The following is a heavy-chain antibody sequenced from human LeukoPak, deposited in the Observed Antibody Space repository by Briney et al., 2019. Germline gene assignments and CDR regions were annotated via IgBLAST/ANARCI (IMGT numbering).Heavy chain of an antibody. V-gene: IGHV4-39*01. CDR1: GGSITGSTYY. D-gene: IGHD3-22*01. J-gene: IGHJ4*02. Sequence: SETLSLTCTVSGGSITGSTYYWGWIRQPPGRGLEWIVSVIHSGTTYYNPSLRSRVIVSMDTSKKQFSLRLSSVTAADTAVYYCARHDYDSSGHRRDYYFDYWSQGTLVTVSS. CDR3: ARHDYDSSGHRRDYYFDY. CDR2: VIHSGTT.